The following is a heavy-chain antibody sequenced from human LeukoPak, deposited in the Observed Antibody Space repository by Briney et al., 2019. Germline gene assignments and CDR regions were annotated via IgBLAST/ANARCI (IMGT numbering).Heavy chain of an antibody. J-gene: IGHJ4*02. D-gene: IGHD4-17*01. Sequence: PSETLSLTCAVYGGSFSGYYWSWIRQPPGKGLEWIGEINHSGSTNYNPSLKSRVTISVDTSKNQFSLKLSSVTAADTAVYYCARDVLTDYGAEYFDYWGQGTLVTVSS. CDR1: GGSFSGYY. V-gene: IGHV4-34*01. CDR2: INHSGST. CDR3: ARDVLTDYGAEYFDY.